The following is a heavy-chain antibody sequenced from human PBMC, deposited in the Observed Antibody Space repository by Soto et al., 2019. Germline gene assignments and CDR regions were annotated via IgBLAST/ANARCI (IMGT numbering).Heavy chain of an antibody. Sequence: VQLVQSGAEVKKPGSSVKVSCKASGGTFSNYPFIWVRQAPGQGLDWMGGIIPIFGTTDYGQRFQGRVTLPADESTNTAYMELSSLRSDDTAVYYCARGLYCGGGCYSHFDYWGQGTLVNVSS. CDR1: GGTFSNYP. D-gene: IGHD2-21*02. J-gene: IGHJ4*02. V-gene: IGHV1-69*01. CDR3: ARGLYCGGGCYSHFDY. CDR2: IIPIFGTT.